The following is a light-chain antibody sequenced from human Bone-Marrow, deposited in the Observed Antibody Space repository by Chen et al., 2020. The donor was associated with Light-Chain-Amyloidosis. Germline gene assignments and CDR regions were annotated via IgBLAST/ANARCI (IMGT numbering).Light chain of an antibody. Sequence: QSALTQPPSLSAAPGQNVTISCSGSSSNIGKNYVSWYQQLPGTAPKLLIYDSNKRPSGIPERFSGTQARKSAGLGITGLQTGDEADYYCGAWDISLSGRVFGGGTRLTVL. CDR2: DSN. J-gene: IGLJ3*02. V-gene: IGLV1-51*01. CDR1: SSNIGKNY. CDR3: GAWDISLSGRV.